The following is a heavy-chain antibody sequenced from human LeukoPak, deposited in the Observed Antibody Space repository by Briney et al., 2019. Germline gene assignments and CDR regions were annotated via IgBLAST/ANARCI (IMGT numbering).Heavy chain of an antibody. CDR3: ARLGGDYYDSSGHSPVGAFDI. CDR1: GYRFTSYW. D-gene: IGHD3-22*01. V-gene: IGHV5-51*01. J-gene: IGHJ3*02. CDR2: IYPGDSDT. Sequence: GESLKISCKGSGYRFTSYWIGGVRQMRGKGLEWMGIIYPGDSDTRYSPSFQGHITISAEKSFSTSYLQWSRLNASDTAMYYCARLGGDYYDSSGHSPVGAFDICGQGTMVTVSS.